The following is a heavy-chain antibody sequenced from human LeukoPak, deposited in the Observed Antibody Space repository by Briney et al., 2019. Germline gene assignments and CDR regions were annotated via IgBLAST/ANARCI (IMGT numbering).Heavy chain of an antibody. V-gene: IGHV1-18*01. CDR2: ISAYNGNT. CDR1: GYTFTSYG. CDR3: ARDRQRIAVAGTQDPDAFDI. D-gene: IGHD6-19*01. J-gene: IGHJ3*02. Sequence: ASVKVSCKASGYTFTSYGISWVRQAPGQGLEWMGWISAYNGNTNYAQKLQGRVTMTTDTSTSTAYMELRSLRSEDTAVYYCARDRQRIAVAGTQDPDAFDIWGQGTMVTVSS.